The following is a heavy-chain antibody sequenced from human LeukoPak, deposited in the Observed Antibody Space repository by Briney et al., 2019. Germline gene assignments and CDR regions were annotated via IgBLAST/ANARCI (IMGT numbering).Heavy chain of an antibody. CDR1: GFTFSTYT. V-gene: IGHV3-23*01. D-gene: IGHD7-27*01. CDR3: AIDPNWGTHS. J-gene: IGHJ4*02. CDR2: IGSSGGGI. Sequence: GGSLRLSCAASGFTFSTYTMYWVRHPPGKSLEWVSIIGSSGGGIHYADSVKGRFTISRDNSKNALYLQMNSLRVEDTAVYYCAIDPNWGTHSWGQGVLVTVSS.